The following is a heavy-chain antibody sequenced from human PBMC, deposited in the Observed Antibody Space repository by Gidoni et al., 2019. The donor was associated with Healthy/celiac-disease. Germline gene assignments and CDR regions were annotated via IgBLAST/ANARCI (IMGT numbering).Heavy chain of an antibody. CDR2: ISGSGGST. CDR3: AKVVVVPAAMWYYMDV. D-gene: IGHD2-2*01. Sequence: EVQLLESGGGLVQPGGSLRLSCAASGFTFSSYAMSWVRQAPGKGLEWVSAISGSGGSTYYAYSVKGRFTISRDNSKNTLYLQMNSLRAEDTAVYYCAKVVVVPAAMWYYMDVWGKGTTVTVSS. V-gene: IGHV3-23*01. CDR1: GFTFSSYA. J-gene: IGHJ6*03.